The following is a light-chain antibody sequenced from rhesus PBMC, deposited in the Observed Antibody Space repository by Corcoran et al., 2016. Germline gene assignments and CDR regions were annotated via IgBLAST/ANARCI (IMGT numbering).Light chain of an antibody. CDR2: SAS. V-gene: IGKV1-41*01. Sequence: DIQMTQSPSSLSASVGDRVTITCRASQSISNYLNWYQQEPGKAPKLLIYSASSLQSGVPSRFSGSEAGTEFTLTISSLQPEDFATYYCQQFKNYLSLTFGGGTKVEIK. CDR3: QQFKNYLSLT. J-gene: IGKJ4*01. CDR1: QSISNY.